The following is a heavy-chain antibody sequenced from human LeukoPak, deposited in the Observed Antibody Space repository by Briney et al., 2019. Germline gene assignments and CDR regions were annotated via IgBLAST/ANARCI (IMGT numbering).Heavy chain of an antibody. CDR2: IQYGGST. J-gene: IGHJ6*03. CDR1: GGSISNYN. V-gene: IGHV4-59*08. D-gene: IGHD2-2*01. CDR3: ARLQLGYCDTTSCRRGYYMDV. Sequence: SETLSLTCTASGGSISNYNWSWMRQPPGKGLEWIGYIQYGGSTNYNPSFKSRVTMSLDTSKNQLSLKLSSVTAADTAGYFCARLQLGYCDTTSCRRGYYMDVWGKGTTVTVSS.